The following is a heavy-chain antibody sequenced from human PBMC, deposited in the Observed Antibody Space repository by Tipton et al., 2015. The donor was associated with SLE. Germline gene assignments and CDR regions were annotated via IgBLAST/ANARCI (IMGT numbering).Heavy chain of an antibody. CDR1: GGSISSYY. V-gene: IGHV4-59*01. CDR3: ARRGALAAAGVYYYYGMDV. CDR2: IYYSGST. Sequence: LRLSCTVSGGSISSYYWSWIRQPPGKGLEWIGYIYYSGSTDYNPSLKSRVTISVDTSKNQFPLKLNSVTAADTAVYYCARRGALAAAGVYYYYGMDVWGQGTTVTVSS. J-gene: IGHJ6*02. D-gene: IGHD6-13*01.